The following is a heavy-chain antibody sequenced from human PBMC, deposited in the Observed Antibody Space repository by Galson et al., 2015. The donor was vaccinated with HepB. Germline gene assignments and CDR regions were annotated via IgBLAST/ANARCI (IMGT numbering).Heavy chain of an antibody. CDR3: ARPDIVVVTAIWGQHLGPTDY. J-gene: IGHJ4*02. CDR1: GFTFSSYA. V-gene: IGHV3-30-3*01. Sequence: SLRLSCAASGFTFSSYAMHWVRQAPGKGLEWVAVISYDGSNKYYADSVKGRFTISRDNSKNTLYLQMNSLRAEDTAVYYCARPDIVVVTAIWGQHLGPTDYWGQGTLVTVSS. CDR2: ISYDGSNK. D-gene: IGHD2-21*02.